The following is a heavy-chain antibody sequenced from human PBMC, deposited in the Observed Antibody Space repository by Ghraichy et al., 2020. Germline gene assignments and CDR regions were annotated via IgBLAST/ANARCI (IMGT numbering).Heavy chain of an antibody. Sequence: SETLSLTCAVYGGSFSGYYWSWIRQPPGKGLEWIGEINHSGSTNYNPSLKSRVTISVDTSKNQFSLKLSSVTAADTAVYYCARGGAAAAGYYYYYYGMDVWGQGTTVTVSS. CDR3: ARGGAAAAGYYYYYYGMDV. CDR2: INHSGST. D-gene: IGHD6-13*01. V-gene: IGHV4-34*01. CDR1: GGSFSGYY. J-gene: IGHJ6*02.